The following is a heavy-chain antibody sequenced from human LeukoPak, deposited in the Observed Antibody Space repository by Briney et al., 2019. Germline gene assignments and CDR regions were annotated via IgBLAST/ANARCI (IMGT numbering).Heavy chain of an antibody. J-gene: IGHJ6*02. CDR1: GFTFSDYY. CDR3: AREWLSGTYYYGMDV. Sequence: GGSLRLSCAASGFTFSDYYMSWIRQAPGKGLEWVSYISSSSSYTNYADSVKGRFTISRDNAKNSLYLQMNSLRAEDTAVYYCAREWLSGTYYYGMDVWGQGTTVTVSS. V-gene: IGHV3-11*06. CDR2: ISSSSSYT. D-gene: IGHD3-16*02.